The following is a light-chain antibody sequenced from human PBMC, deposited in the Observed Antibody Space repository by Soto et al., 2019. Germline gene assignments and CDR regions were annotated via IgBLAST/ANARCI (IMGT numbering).Light chain of an antibody. CDR1: SGDLTYNS. Sequence: QSVLTQPASVSGSLGQSISISCTEDSGDLTYNSVSWYQHHPHKAPKLIIYDVSYRPSGVSARFSGSQSAGSASLTISGLQAEDEADYYCSSSTPTRGLVFGSGTKVTAL. CDR2: DVS. V-gene: IGLV2-14*01. J-gene: IGLJ1*01. CDR3: SSSTPTRGLV.